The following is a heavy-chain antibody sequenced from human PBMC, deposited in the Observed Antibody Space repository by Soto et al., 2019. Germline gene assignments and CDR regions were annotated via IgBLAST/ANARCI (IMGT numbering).Heavy chain of an antibody. Sequence: PGGSLRLSCSASQFTFGSYGMHWVRQAPGKGLEWVASISFEGSERFYTDSVKGRFTISRDNSKNTLYLQMNSLRAEDRAVYYCARTINFGLPGNGMDVWGQGTTVTVSS. CDR2: ISFEGSER. J-gene: IGHJ6*02. V-gene: IGHV3-30*03. CDR3: ARTINFGLPGNGMDV. CDR1: QFTFGSYG. D-gene: IGHD3-16*01.